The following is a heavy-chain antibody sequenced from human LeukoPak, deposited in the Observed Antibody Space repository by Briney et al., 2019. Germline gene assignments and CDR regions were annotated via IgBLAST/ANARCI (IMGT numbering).Heavy chain of an antibody. V-gene: IGHV4-38-2*02. J-gene: IGHJ4*02. CDR2: IYHSGST. CDR1: GYSISSGYY. CDR3: ARHNIWFGEYLGEDY. D-gene: IGHD3-10*01. Sequence: PSETLSLTCTVSGYSISSGYYWGWIRQPPGKGLECIGSIYHSGSTYYNPSLKSRVTISVDTSKNQFSLKLSFVTAADTAVYYCARHNIWFGEYLGEDYWGQGTLVTVSS.